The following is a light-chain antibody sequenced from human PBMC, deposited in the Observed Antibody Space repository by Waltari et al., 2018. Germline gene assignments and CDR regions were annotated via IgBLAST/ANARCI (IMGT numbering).Light chain of an antibody. CDR3: QQSYIRPPLT. CDR2: TAS. CDR1: QRINTY. J-gene: IGKJ3*01. V-gene: IGKV1-39*01. Sequence: EIQMTQSSSSLSASVGDRVTITCRASQRINTYLNWYQQKPEKAPRLRIDTASTLQSGVPSRCSGSGSGTDFTLTINTRQPDDFAIYYCQQSYIRPPLTFGPGTIVDVK.